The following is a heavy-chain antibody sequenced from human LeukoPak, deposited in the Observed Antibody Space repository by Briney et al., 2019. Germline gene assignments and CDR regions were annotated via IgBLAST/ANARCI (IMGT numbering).Heavy chain of an antibody. Sequence: ASVKVSCKASGYTFTSYGISWVRQAPGQGLEWMGWISAYDGNTNYAQKLQGRVTITTETSTSTAYMELRSLRSDDTALYYCERVSQLTIDGWGQGTLVTASS. CDR1: GYTFTSYG. V-gene: IGHV1-18*01. J-gene: IGHJ4*02. CDR3: ERVSQLTIDG. CDR2: ISAYDGNT. D-gene: IGHD4/OR15-4a*01.